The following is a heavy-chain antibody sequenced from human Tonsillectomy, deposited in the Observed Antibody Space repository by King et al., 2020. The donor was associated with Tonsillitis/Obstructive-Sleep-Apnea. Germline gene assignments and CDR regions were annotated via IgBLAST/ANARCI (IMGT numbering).Heavy chain of an antibody. J-gene: IGHJ4*02. D-gene: IGHD3-10*01. Sequence: QLVQSGGGVIHPGGSLRLSCAASGFTFDDYAMHWVRQAPGKGLEWVSLISGDGGSAHYGDSVKGRFTISRDNSKNSLYLQMISLRTEDTALYYCAKGRRSESYYGSFDYWGQGALVTVSS. CDR2: ISGDGGSA. CDR3: AKGRRSESYYGSFDY. V-gene: IGHV3-43*02. CDR1: GFTFDDYA.